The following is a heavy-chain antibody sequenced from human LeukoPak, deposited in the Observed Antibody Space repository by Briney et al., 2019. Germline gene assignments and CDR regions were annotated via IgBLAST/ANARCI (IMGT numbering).Heavy chain of an antibody. Sequence: GGSLRLSCAASGFTFSTYTMDWVRQAPGKGLEWVSSIGSSGTYMYYADSVRGRFTISRDNAKNSLYLQMNSLRAEDTAVYYCARGFPSSGWFDYWGQGTLVTVSS. CDR3: ARGFPSSGWFDY. D-gene: IGHD6-19*01. CDR1: GFTFSTYT. CDR2: IGSSGTYM. V-gene: IGHV3-21*01. J-gene: IGHJ4*02.